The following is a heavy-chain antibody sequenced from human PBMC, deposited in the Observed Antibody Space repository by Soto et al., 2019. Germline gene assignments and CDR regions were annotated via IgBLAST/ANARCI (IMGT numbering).Heavy chain of an antibody. D-gene: IGHD2-15*01. CDR2: IYYSGST. CDR1: GGSISSYY. CDR3: ARGVVAATPGFDY. Sequence: SETLSLTCTVSGGSISSYYWSWIRQPPGKGLEWIGYIYYSGSTNYNPSLKSRVTISVDTSKNQFSLKLSSVTAADTAVHYCARGVVAATPGFDYWGQGTLVTVSS. V-gene: IGHV4-59*08. J-gene: IGHJ4*02.